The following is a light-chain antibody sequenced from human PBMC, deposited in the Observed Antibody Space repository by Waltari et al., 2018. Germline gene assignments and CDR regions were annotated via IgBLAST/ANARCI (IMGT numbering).Light chain of an antibody. J-gene: IGKJ1*01. CDR3: QQHGSLPAT. CDR1: QSVNGR. CDR2: GTS. V-gene: IGKV3-20*01. Sequence: EIVLTQSPGTLSLSPGERVTLSCRASQSVNGRLVWYQQKPGQAPRLLIYGTSSRATGIPDRFSGSGSGTDFSLTISRLEPEYFAVYYCQQHGSLPATFGQGTKVEVK.